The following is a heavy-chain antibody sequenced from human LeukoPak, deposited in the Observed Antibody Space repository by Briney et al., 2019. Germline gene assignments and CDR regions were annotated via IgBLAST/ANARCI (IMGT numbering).Heavy chain of an antibody. D-gene: IGHD6-25*01. J-gene: IGHJ4*02. CDR2: ISSSSNTI. V-gene: IGHV3-48*01. CDR3: ARKAAAGTYYFDY. Sequence: GGSLRLSCAASGFTFSSYRINWVRQAPGKGLEWVSYISSSSNTIYYADSVKGRFTISRDNSKNTLYLQMGSLKSDDMAVYYCARKAAAGTYYFDYWGQGTLVTVSS. CDR1: GFTFSSYR.